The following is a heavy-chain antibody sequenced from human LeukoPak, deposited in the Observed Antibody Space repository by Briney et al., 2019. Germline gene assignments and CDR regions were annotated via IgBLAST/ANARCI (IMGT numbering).Heavy chain of an antibody. J-gene: IGHJ3*01. CDR3: ARSSYSSSSSV. CDR2: INSDGSEG. Sequence: GGSRRLSWAVSGFTFSGFWMSWSRQAPGKGLEWVASINSDGSEGYYADVVKGRFTISRDNAKNSLYLQINSLRAEDTAVYYCARSSYSSSSSVWGQGTMVTVSS. D-gene: IGHD6-6*01. V-gene: IGHV3-7*03. CDR1: GFTFSGFW.